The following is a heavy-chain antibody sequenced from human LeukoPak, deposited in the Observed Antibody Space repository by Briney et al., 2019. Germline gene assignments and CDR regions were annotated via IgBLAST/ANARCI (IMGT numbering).Heavy chain of an antibody. CDR3: ARGGRFLEWLFHFDY. V-gene: IGHV3-20*04. J-gene: IGHJ4*02. Sequence: GGSLRLSCAASGFTFRSYGMHWVRQAPGKGLEWVSGINWNGGSTGYAGSVKGRFTISRDNAKNSLYLQMNSLRAEDTALYYCARGGRFLEWLFHFDYWGQGTLVTVSS. CDR2: INWNGGST. CDR1: GFTFRSYG. D-gene: IGHD3-3*01.